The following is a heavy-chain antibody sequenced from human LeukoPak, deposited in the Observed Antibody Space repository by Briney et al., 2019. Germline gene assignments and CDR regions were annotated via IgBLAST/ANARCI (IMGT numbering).Heavy chain of an antibody. CDR3: AKGVEPLAANTLAY. V-gene: IGHV3-53*01. J-gene: IGHJ4*02. CDR2: LYSDGNT. D-gene: IGHD1-14*01. Sequence: PGGSLRLSCAASGFTVITNDMTWVRQAPGKGLEWVSVLYSDGNTKYADSVQGRFTISRDNSKNTLYLEMNSPSPDDTAVYYCAKGVEPLAANTLAYWGQGPLVTVSS. CDR1: GFTVITND.